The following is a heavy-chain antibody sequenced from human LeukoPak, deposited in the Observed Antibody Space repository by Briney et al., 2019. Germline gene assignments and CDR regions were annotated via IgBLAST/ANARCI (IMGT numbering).Heavy chain of an antibody. D-gene: IGHD2-21*02. V-gene: IGHV3-23*01. CDR1: GFTFSNAW. Sequence: GGSLRLSCAASGFTFSNAWMSWFRQAPGKGLEWVSAITYSSGNTYYADSVKGRFTISRDNSKNTLYLQMNSLRAEDTALYYCAKDGTGCGGDCYSDYWGQGTLVTVSS. J-gene: IGHJ4*02. CDR2: ITYSSGNT. CDR3: AKDGTGCGGDCYSDY.